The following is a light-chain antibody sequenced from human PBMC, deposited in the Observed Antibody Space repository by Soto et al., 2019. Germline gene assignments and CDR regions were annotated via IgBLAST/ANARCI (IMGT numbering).Light chain of an antibody. CDR1: QNLLYSSNNKND. CDR2: WAS. Sequence: DIVMTQSPDSLAVSLGERATINCKSSQNLLYSSNNKNDLAWFQQKAGQPPKLLIYWASTRESGVPDRFSGSGSGTDFTLTISSLQAEDVAVYYCQQYFSTPLTFGGGTKVEIK. CDR3: QQYFSTPLT. J-gene: IGKJ4*01. V-gene: IGKV4-1*01.